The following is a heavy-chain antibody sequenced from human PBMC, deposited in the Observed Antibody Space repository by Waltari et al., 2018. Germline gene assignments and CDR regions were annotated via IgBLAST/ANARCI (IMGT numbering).Heavy chain of an antibody. CDR1: GFTFKNYA. D-gene: IGHD3-3*01. CDR3: ARSIWSSITNYYYYMDV. J-gene: IGHJ6*03. Sequence: EVQLLESGGDLVQPGGSLRLSCAASGFTFKNYAMSWVRQAPGKGLEWVSVIYSDATTYYTDSVKGRFTISRDNSKNTLYLQMNSLRAEDTAVYYCARSIWSSITNYYYYMDVWGKGTTVTVSS. V-gene: IGHV3-23*03. CDR2: IYSDATT.